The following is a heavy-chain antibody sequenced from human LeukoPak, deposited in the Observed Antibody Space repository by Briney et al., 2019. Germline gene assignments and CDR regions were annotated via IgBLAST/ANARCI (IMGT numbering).Heavy chain of an antibody. Sequence: GGSLRLSCAAYGFTFSSYWMHWVRQAPGKGLVWVSRINSDGSSTSYADSVKGRFTISRDNTKNTLYLQMNSLRAEDTAVYYCARVRGYSGYVGFDYWGQGTLVTVSS. D-gene: IGHD5-12*01. CDR1: GFTFSSYW. V-gene: IGHV3-74*01. CDR2: INSDGSST. J-gene: IGHJ4*02. CDR3: ARVRGYSGYVGFDY.